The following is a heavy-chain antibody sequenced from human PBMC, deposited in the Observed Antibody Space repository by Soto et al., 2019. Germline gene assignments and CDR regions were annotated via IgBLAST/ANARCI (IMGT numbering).Heavy chain of an antibody. D-gene: IGHD2-8*02. V-gene: IGHV2-5*02. J-gene: IGHJ6*02. Sequence: QITLKESGPPLVKPTQTLTLTCTFSGFSLSTSGVGVGWIRQPPGKALEWLALIYWDDDKRYSPSLKSRLTITKDTSKNQLVLTMTNMDPVDTDTYYCAHMFGLLVGDYYYYYGMDVWGQGTTVTVSS. CDR3: AHMFGLLVGDYYYYYGMDV. CDR2: IYWDDDK. CDR1: GFSLSTSGVG.